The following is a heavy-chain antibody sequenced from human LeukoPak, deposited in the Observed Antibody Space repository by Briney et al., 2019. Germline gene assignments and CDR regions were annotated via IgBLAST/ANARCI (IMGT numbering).Heavy chain of an antibody. V-gene: IGHV1-2*02. CDR2: INPKSGGT. J-gene: IGHJ4*02. CDR3: ARGGEVCSSGSCYRGHDY. D-gene: IGHD2-2*01. Sequence: GASVKVSCKASGYTFTGYYMHWVRQAPGQGLEWMGWINPKSGGTTYEQKFQGRVTMTRDTSTSTAYMELSRLRSDDTAVYYCARGGEVCSSGSCYRGHDYWGQGTLVTVSS. CDR1: GYTFTGYY.